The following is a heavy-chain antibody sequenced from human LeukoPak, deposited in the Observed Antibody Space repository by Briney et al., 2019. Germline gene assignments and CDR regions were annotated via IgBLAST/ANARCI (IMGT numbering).Heavy chain of an antibody. CDR3: ARDLPGFTIYDYVWGSYRPFDY. D-gene: IGHD3-16*02. Sequence: ASVKVSCKASGYRFTGYYMHWVRQAPGQELEWMGWINPNSGGTNYAQKFQGRVTMTRDTSISTAYMELSRLRSDDTAVYYCARDLPGFTIYDYVWGSYRPFDYWGQGTLVTVSS. CDR2: INPNSGGT. V-gene: IGHV1-2*02. CDR1: GYRFTGYY. J-gene: IGHJ4*02.